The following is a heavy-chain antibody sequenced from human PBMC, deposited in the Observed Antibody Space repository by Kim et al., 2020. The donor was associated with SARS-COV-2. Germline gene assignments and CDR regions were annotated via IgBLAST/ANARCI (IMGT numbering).Heavy chain of an antibody. J-gene: IGHJ4*02. CDR3: AKDPSYYGSGSYNY. Sequence: DTLKGRLPISRDNSKNTLYLQMNSLRAEDTAVYYCAKDPSYYGSGSYNYWGQGTLVTVSS. D-gene: IGHD3-10*01. V-gene: IGHV3-23*01.